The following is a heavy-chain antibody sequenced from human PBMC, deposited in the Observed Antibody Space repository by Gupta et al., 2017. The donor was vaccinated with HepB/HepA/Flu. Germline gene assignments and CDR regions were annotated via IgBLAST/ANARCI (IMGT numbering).Heavy chain of an antibody. CDR1: GGSISSYY. D-gene: IGHD6-19*01. J-gene: IGHJ4*02. Sequence: QVQLQESGPGLVKPSETLSLTCTVSGGSISSYYWSWIRQPPGQGLEWIGYIHYSGGTNYNPSLKSRVTISVDTSKNQFSLRLSSVTAADTAVYYCARHRGITVAGEIDYWGQGTLVTVSS. V-gene: IGHV4-59*08. CDR3: ARHRGITVAGEIDY. CDR2: IHYSGGT.